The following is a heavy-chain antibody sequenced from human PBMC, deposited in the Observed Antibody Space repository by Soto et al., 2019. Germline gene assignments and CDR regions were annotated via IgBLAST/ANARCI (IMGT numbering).Heavy chain of an antibody. CDR2: IYSSGNT. CDR1: GGSISSSNW. J-gene: IGHJ5*02. CDR3: ARGQRFSDWFDP. Sequence: PSETLSLTCAVSGGSISSSNWWSWVRQPPGKGLEWIGEIYSSGNTKYNPSLQSRVTMSLDTSNNQFSLRLTSVTAADTAVYYCARGQRFSDWFDPWGQGTLVTVSS. D-gene: IGHD3-3*01. V-gene: IGHV4-4*02.